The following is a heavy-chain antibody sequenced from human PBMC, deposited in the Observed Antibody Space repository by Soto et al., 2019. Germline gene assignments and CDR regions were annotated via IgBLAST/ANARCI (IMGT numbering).Heavy chain of an antibody. J-gene: IGHJ1*01. CDR3: VKDDGGYPSTAQQ. CDR1: GITISNYP. Sequence: EVQLLESGGGLVQPGGSLRLSCAASGITISNYPMSWVRQAPGKGLEWVSGISGSGDRTYYADSAKGRFTISKDISKNSLSLKLDSLGVEETAVYFCVKDDGGYPSTAQQWGQGTLVTVSS. V-gene: IGHV3-23*01. CDR2: ISGSGDRT. D-gene: IGHD3-22*01.